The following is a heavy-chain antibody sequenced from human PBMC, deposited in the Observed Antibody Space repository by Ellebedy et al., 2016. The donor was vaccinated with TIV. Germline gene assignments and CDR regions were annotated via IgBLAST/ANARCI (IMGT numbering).Heavy chain of an antibody. CDR3: ATTARGSYYDYGMDV. CDR2: INPSGGST. V-gene: IGHV1-46*01. Sequence: AASVKVSCKASGYTFTSYYMHWARQAPGQGLEWMGIINPSGGSTSYAQKFQGRVTMTRDTSTSTVYMELSSLRSEDTAVYYCATTARGSYYDYGMDVWGQGTTVTVSS. CDR1: GYTFTSYY. D-gene: IGHD3-16*01. J-gene: IGHJ6*02.